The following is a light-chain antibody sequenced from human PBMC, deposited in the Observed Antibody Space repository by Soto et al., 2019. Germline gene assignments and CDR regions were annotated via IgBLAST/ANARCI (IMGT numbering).Light chain of an antibody. CDR1: QSVSSSY. Sequence: EIVLTQSPGTLSLSPGERATLSCRASQSVSSSYLAWYQQKPGQALRLLIYGTSSRATGIPDRFSGNGSGTDFTLTISRLEPEDFAVYYCQQYGGSRNTFGQGTKLEIK. V-gene: IGKV3-20*01. J-gene: IGKJ2*01. CDR2: GTS. CDR3: QQYGGSRNT.